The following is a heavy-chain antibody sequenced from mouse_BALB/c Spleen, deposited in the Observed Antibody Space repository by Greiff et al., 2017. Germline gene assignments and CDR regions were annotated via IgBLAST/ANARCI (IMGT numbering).Heavy chain of an antibody. J-gene: IGHJ4*01. CDR1: GFTFTDYG. CDR2: ISHLACSI. CDR3: ARAKHSMVTYYGMDY. V-gene: IGHV5-15*02. Sequence: EVQLQQSGAGLVQPGASGKISCEASGFTFTDYGMPWVRQTPGKGPEWVGFISHLACSIYYAHNLTGQFTIAIENASNTMYLELSSLRSEDTAVYYCARAKHSMVTYYGMDYWGQGTLVTVS. D-gene: IGHD2-10*02.